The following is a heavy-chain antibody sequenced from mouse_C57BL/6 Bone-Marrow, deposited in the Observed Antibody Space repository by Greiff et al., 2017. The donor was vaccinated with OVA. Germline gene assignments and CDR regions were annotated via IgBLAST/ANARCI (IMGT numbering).Heavy chain of an antibody. V-gene: IGHV1-72*01. CDR3: ARDYYGSSYDYAMDY. D-gene: IGHD1-1*01. Sequence: QVQLQQPGAELVKPGASVKLSCKASGYTFTSYWMHWVKQRPGRGLEWIGRIAPNSGGTKYNEKFKSKATLTVDKPSSTAYMQLSSLTSEDSAVYYCARDYYGSSYDYAMDYWGQGTSVTVSS. J-gene: IGHJ4*01. CDR2: IAPNSGGT. CDR1: GYTFTSYW.